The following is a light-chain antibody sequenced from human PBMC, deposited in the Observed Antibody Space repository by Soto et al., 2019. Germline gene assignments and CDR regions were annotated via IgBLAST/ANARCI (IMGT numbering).Light chain of an antibody. CDR1: QSISSY. CDR3: QQSYSTLWT. Sequence: QVTQAPASLSACVGDRVTIACLSSQSISSYLNWYQQKPGKALKLLIYAAYSLQSGVPSRFSGSGSGTDFTLTVSSLQPEDFATYYCQQSYSTLWTFGQGTKVDIK. J-gene: IGKJ1*01. CDR2: AAY. V-gene: IGKV1-39*01.